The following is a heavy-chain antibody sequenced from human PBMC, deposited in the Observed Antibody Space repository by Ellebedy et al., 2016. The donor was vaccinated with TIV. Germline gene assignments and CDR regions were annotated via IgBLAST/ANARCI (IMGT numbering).Heavy chain of an antibody. J-gene: IGHJ6*02. CDR3: ARVAYYDFWSGYYTGFWGDYYYGMDV. D-gene: IGHD3-3*01. V-gene: IGHV3-7*01. Sequence: PGGSLRLSCAASGFTFSSYWMSWVRQAPGKGLEWVANIKQDGSEKYYVDSVKGRFTISRDNAKNSLYLQMNSLRAEDTAVYYCARVAYYDFWSGYYTGFWGDYYYGMDVWGQGTTVTVSS. CDR2: IKQDGSEK. CDR1: GFTFSSYW.